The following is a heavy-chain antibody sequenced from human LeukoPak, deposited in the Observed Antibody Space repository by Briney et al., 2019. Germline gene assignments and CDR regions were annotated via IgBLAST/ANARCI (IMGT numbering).Heavy chain of an antibody. Sequence: SETLSLTRTVSGGSISSYYWSWIRQPPGKGLEWIGYIYYSGSTNYNPSLKSRVTISVDTSKNQFSLKLSSVTAADTAVYYCARQDIVVVPAANDIGWYFDLWGRGTLVTVSS. CDR2: IYYSGST. J-gene: IGHJ2*01. CDR3: ARQDIVVVPAANDIGWYFDL. V-gene: IGHV4-59*01. CDR1: GGSISSYY. D-gene: IGHD2-2*01.